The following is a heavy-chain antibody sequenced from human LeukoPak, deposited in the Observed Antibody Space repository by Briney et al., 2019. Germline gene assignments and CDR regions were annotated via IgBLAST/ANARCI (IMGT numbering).Heavy chain of an antibody. V-gene: IGHV3-23*01. D-gene: IGHD5-24*01. J-gene: IGHJ4*02. Sequence: PGGSLRLSCAASGFTFSSYAMSWVRQAPGKGLEWVSAISGSGGSTYYADSVKGRFTISRDNSKNTLYLQMNSLRAEDTAVYYCAKDGLNGWFGDGYLFDYWGQGTLVTVSS. CDR3: AKDGLNGWFGDGYLFDY. CDR1: GFTFSSYA. CDR2: ISGSGGST.